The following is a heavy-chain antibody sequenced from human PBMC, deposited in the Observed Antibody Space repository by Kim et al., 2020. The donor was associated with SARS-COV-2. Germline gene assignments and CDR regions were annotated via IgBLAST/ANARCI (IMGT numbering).Heavy chain of an antibody. CDR3: ARLNGYYYYGMDV. J-gene: IGHJ6*02. V-gene: IGHV5-10-1*01. CDR2: IDPSDSYT. Sequence: SWVRQMPGKGLEWMGRIDPSDSYTNYSPSFQGHVTISADKSISTAYLQWSSLKASDTAMYYCARLNGYYYYGMDVWGQGTKVTV.